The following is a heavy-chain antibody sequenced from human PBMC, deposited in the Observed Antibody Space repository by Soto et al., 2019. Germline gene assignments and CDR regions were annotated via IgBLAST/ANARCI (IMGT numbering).Heavy chain of an antibody. J-gene: IGHJ3*02. D-gene: IGHD6-13*01. CDR2: MNPNSGNT. Sequence: ASVKVSCKASGYTFTSYDINWVRQATGQGLEWMGWMNPNSGNTGYAQKFQGRVTMTRNTSISTAYMELSSLRSEDTAVYYCARMEQQLGDAFDIWGQGTMVTVSS. V-gene: IGHV1-8*01. CDR3: ARMEQQLGDAFDI. CDR1: GYTFTSYD.